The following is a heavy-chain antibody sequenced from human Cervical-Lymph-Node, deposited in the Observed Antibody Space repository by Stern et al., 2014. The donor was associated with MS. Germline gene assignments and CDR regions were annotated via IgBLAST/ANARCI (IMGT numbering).Heavy chain of an antibody. CDR1: GSTVNSNY. CDR3: TREMAARRLDP. CDR2: FYSGIST. J-gene: IGHJ5*02. Sequence: EVQLVESGGTLVQPGGSLRLSCAASGSTVNSNYMTWVRQAPGKGLEWVSIFYSGISTYYAESVKGRFSCSIDNSKNTLFLHMNNLRVEDTAMYYCTREMAARRLDPWGQGTLVIVSA. D-gene: IGHD5-24*01. V-gene: IGHV3-66*01.